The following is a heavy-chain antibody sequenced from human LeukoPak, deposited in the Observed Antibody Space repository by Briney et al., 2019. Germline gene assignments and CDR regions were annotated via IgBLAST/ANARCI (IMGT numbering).Heavy chain of an antibody. D-gene: IGHD3-22*01. V-gene: IGHV2-70*04. CDR2: IDWDDDK. Sequence: SGPAPVKPTQTLTLTRTFSGFSLSTSGMRVSWIRQPPGKALEWLARIDWDDDKFYSTSLKTRLTISKDTSKNQVVLTMTNMDPVDTATYYCARTSLTYYYDSSGYYSDAFDIWGQGTMVTVSS. CDR1: GFSLSTSGMR. CDR3: ARTSLTYYYDSSGYYSDAFDI. J-gene: IGHJ3*02.